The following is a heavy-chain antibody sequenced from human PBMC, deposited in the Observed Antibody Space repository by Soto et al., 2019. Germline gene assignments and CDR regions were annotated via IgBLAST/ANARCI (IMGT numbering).Heavy chain of an antibody. V-gene: IGHV3-66*01. J-gene: IGHJ6*02. CDR2: IQSGGPT. D-gene: IGHD2-15*01. Sequence: GGSLRLSCAASGFTVSSKYMSWVRQAPGKGLEWVSLIQSGGPTYYADSVKGRFTISRDTSENTLHLQMDSLRAEDTAVYYCARDDVLCDGCRCYGVPLDVWGQGTTVPVSS. CDR1: GFTVSSKY. CDR3: ARDDVLCDGCRCYGVPLDV.